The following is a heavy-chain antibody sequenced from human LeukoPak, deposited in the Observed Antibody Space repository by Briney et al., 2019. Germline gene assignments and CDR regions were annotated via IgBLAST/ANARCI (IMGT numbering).Heavy chain of an antibody. V-gene: IGHV1-2*02. J-gene: IGHJ4*02. Sequence: ASVKVSCKASANTFTGYYMHWVRQAPGQGLEWMGWINPNRGGTNYAQKFHGRVTMTRDTSISTAYMQLSRLTFDDTAVYYCARDRYDILTGYRYFDYWGQGTLVTVSS. D-gene: IGHD3-9*01. CDR2: INPNRGGT. CDR1: ANTFTGYY. CDR3: ARDRYDILTGYRYFDY.